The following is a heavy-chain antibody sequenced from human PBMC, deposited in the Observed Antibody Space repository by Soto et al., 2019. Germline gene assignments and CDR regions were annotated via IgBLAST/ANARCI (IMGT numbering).Heavy chain of an antibody. J-gene: IGHJ6*02. V-gene: IGHV1-69*13. CDR2: IIPIFGTA. D-gene: IGHD6-13*01. CDR3: ARDYSSSWHPGAYYYYGMDV. Sequence: GASVKVSCKASGYTFTGYYMHWVRQAPGQGLEWMGGIIPIFGTANYAQKFQGRVTITADESTSTAYMELSSLRSEDTAVYYCARDYSSSWHPGAYYYYGMDVWGQGTTVTVSS. CDR1: GYTFTGYY.